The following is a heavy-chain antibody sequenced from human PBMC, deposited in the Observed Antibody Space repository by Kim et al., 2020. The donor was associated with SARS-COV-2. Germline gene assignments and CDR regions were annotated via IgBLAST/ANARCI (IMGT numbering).Heavy chain of an antibody. D-gene: IGHD3-10*01. CDR1: GGSISSSNW. V-gene: IGHV4-4*02. J-gene: IGHJ5*02. CDR2: IYHSGST. CDR3: ARTRSAMVRGVLAGP. Sequence: SETLSLTCAVSGGSISSSNWWSWVRQPPGKGLEWIGEIYHSGSTNYNPSLKSRVTISVDKSKNQFSLKLSSVTAADTAVYYCARTRSAMVRGVLAGPWGQGTLVTVSS.